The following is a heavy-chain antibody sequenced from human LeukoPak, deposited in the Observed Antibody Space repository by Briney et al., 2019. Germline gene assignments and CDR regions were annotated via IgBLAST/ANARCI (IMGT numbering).Heavy chain of an antibody. CDR1: GYSFTRYW. V-gene: IGHV5-51*01. CDR2: IYPGDSDT. Sequence: GESLKISWKGSGYSFTRYWIAWVRQRPGKGLEGMGIIYPGDSDTRYSPSFQGQVTISADKPISTAYVQWSSLKASDTALYYCARQNGHNYGAAFDYWGQGALVAVSS. J-gene: IGHJ4*02. CDR3: ARQNGHNYGAAFDY. D-gene: IGHD5-18*01.